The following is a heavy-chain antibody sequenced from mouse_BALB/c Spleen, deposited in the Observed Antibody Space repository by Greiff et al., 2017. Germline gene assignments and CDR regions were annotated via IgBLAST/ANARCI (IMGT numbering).Heavy chain of an antibody. Sequence: ESGPGLVKPSQSLSLTCTVTGYSITSDYAWNWIRQFPGNKLEWMGYISYSGSTSYNPSLKSRISITRDTSKNQFFLQLNSVTTEDTATYYCARNGRNYFDYWGQGTTLTVSS. CDR2: ISYSGST. CDR3: ARNGRNYFDY. D-gene: IGHD1-1*02. J-gene: IGHJ2*01. CDR1: GYSITSDYA. V-gene: IGHV3-2*02.